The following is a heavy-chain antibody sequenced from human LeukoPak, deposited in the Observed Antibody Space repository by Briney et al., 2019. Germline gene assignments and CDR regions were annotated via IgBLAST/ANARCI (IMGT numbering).Heavy chain of an antibody. V-gene: IGHV3-48*04. Sequence: GGSLRLSCAASGFTFSSYAMNWVRQVPGKGLEWVSSISSSGSTIYYADSVKGRFTISRDNAKNSLYLQMNSLRAEDTAVYYCARGMYYYDSSGYYLFYWGQGTLVTVSS. D-gene: IGHD3-22*01. CDR3: ARGMYYYDSSGYYLFY. CDR1: GFTFSSYA. J-gene: IGHJ4*02. CDR2: ISSSGSTI.